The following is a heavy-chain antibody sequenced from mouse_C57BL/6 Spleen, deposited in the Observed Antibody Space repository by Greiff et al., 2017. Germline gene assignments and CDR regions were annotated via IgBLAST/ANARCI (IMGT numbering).Heavy chain of an antibody. CDR2: IYPRSGNT. CDR3: ARGGSSGYDWFAY. V-gene: IGHV1-81*01. CDR1: GYTFTSYG. J-gene: IGHJ3*01. D-gene: IGHD3-2*02. Sequence: QVQLKESGAELARPGASVKLSCKASGYTFTSYGISWVKQRTGQGLEWIGEIYPRSGNTYYNEKFKGKATLTADKSSSTAYMELRSLTSEDSAVYFCARGGSSGYDWFAYWGQGTLVTVSA.